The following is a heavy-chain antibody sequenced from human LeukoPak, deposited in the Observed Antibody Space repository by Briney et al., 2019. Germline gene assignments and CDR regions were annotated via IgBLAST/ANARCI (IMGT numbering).Heavy chain of an antibody. D-gene: IGHD2-15*01. CDR3: TTRIGYCSGGSCSAVDY. Sequence: GGSLRLSCAASGFTFSNAWMSWVRQAPGKGLEWVGRIKSKTDGGTTDYAAPVKGRFTISRDDSKNTLYLQMNSLKTEDTVVYYCTTRIGYCSGGSCSAVDYWGQGTLVTVSS. CDR1: GFTFSNAW. V-gene: IGHV3-15*01. CDR2: IKSKTDGGTT. J-gene: IGHJ4*02.